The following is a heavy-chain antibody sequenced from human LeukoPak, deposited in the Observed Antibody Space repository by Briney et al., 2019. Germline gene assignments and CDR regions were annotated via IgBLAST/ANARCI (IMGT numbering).Heavy chain of an antibody. Sequence: WIGYIYYSGSTNYNPSLKSRVTISVDTSKNQFSLKLSSVTAADTAVYYCARQGSYSYGLWGQGTLVTVSS. CDR2: IYYSGST. D-gene: IGHD5-18*01. V-gene: IGHV4-59*08. CDR3: ARQGSYSYGL. J-gene: IGHJ4*02.